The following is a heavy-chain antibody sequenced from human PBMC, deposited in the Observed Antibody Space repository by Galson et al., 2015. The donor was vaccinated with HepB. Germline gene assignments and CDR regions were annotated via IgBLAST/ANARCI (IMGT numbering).Heavy chain of an antibody. V-gene: IGHV1-69*13. CDR1: GGTFSSYA. J-gene: IGHJ5*02. Sequence: SVKVSCKASGGTFSSYAISWVRQAPGQGLEWMGGIIPIFGTANYAQKFQGRVTITADESTSTAYMELSSLRSEDTAVYYCARFRLWDYYGSGSYSRVWFDPWGQGTLVTVSS. D-gene: IGHD3-10*01. CDR2: IIPIFGTA. CDR3: ARFRLWDYYGSGSYSRVWFDP.